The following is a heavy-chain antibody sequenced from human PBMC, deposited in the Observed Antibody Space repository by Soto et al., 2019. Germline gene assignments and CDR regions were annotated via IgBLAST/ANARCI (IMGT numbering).Heavy chain of an antibody. V-gene: IGHV4-30-4*01. D-gene: IGHD5-12*01. Sequence: PXETLSLPCTVSGGSISSGNSYWSWIRQPPGKGLEWIGYIYYSGSTYYNPSLKSRVTISVDTSKNQFSLKLSSVTAADTAVYYCARDRGGYDRIDDWGQGTLVTVSS. CDR1: GGSISSGNSY. J-gene: IGHJ4*02. CDR2: IYYSGST. CDR3: ARDRGGYDRIDD.